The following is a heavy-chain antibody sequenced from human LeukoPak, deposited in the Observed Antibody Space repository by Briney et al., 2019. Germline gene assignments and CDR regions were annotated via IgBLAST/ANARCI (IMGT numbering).Heavy chain of an antibody. D-gene: IGHD3-22*01. CDR1: GFTFSSYG. J-gene: IGHJ4*02. CDR2: IWHDGTKR. Sequence: GGSLRLSCVASGFTFSSYGMHWVRQAPGKGLEWVAVIWHDGTKRHYAESVKGRFAISRDDSRNTLYLQMNSLRADDTAVYYCAINYYDSSAYALHYWGQGTLVTVSS. CDR3: AINYYDSSAYALHY. V-gene: IGHV3-33*08.